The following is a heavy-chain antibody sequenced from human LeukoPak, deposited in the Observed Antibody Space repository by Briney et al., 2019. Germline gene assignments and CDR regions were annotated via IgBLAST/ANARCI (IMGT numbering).Heavy chain of an antibody. D-gene: IGHD3-3*01. J-gene: IGHJ5*02. CDR1: RYTFTTYD. CDR2: MNPNSGNT. Sequence: ASVKVSCKASRYTFTTYDIHWVRQAPGQGLEWMGWMNPNSGNTGYAQKFQGRVTMTRNTSISAAYMDLSSLRSEDTAVYYCARGPSNRGGYYSNWFDPWGQGTLVTVSS. CDR3: ARGPSNRGGYYSNWFDP. V-gene: IGHV1-8*01.